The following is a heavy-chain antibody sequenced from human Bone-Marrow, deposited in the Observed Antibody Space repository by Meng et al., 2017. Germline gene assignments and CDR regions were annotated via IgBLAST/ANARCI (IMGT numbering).Heavy chain of an antibody. CDR2: ISYDGSNK. Sequence: GESLKISCAASGFTFSSYAMHWVRQAPGKGLEWVSVISYDGSNKYYADSVKGRFTISRDNSKNTLYLQMNSLRAEDTAVYYCAKEYYDFWFGYRHDAFDFWGQGTMVTVSS. CDR3: AKEYYDFWFGYRHDAFDF. J-gene: IGHJ3*01. CDR1: GFTFSSYA. D-gene: IGHD3-3*01. V-gene: IGHV3-30*04.